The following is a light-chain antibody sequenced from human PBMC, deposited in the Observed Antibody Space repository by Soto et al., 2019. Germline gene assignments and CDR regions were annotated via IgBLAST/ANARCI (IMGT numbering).Light chain of an antibody. V-gene: IGKV1-5*01. CDR2: DAS. J-gene: IGKJ1*01. CDR3: QQYNSYSRT. Sequence: DIQMTQSPFSLSASVGGRVTITCRASQTITTWLAWYQQKPGRAPKLLIYDASSLESGVPSRFSGGGSGTEFTLTISSLQPDDFATYYCQQYNSYSRTFGRGTKVDIK. CDR1: QTITTW.